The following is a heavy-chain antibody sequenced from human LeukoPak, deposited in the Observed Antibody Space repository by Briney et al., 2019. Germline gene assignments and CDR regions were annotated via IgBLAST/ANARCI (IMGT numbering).Heavy chain of an antibody. Sequence: ASVKVSCKASGGTFSSYAISWVRQAPGQGLEWMGGIIAIFGPANYAQKFQGRVTISADESTSTAYMELSGLTSEDTAVYYCASRTYYYDSSGYYYAPFDYWGQGTLVTVSS. J-gene: IGHJ4*02. V-gene: IGHV1-69*13. CDR2: IIAIFGPA. CDR3: ASRTYYYDSSGYYYAPFDY. CDR1: GGTFSSYA. D-gene: IGHD3-22*01.